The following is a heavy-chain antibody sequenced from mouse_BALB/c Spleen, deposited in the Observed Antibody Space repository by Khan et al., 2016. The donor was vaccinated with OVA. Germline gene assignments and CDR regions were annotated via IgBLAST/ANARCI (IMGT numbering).Heavy chain of an antibody. Sequence: VKLLESGPGLVAPSQSLSITCTVSGFSLTSYGVSWVRQPPGKGLEWLGVIWGDGNTNFHSALRSRLSISKDNSKSQVFLKLNSLQTDDTATYYCAKDRGYYAVDYWAQGTSVTVSS. CDR2: IWGDGNT. J-gene: IGHJ4*01. CDR3: AKDRGYYAVDY. CDR1: GFSLTSYG. V-gene: IGHV2-3*01.